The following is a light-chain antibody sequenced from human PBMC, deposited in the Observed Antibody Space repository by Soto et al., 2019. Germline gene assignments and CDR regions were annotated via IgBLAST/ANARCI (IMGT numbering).Light chain of an antibody. V-gene: IGKV3-15*01. CDR1: QSITRN. Sequence: EIVMTQSPATLSVSPWERATLSCTASQSITRNLAWYQQSPGQAPRLLLYGASTRATGIPARFSGSGSGTEFTLTISSLQSEDYAVYYCQQYNNWPPYTFGQGTKVDIK. CDR3: QQYNNWPPYT. CDR2: GAS. J-gene: IGKJ2*01.